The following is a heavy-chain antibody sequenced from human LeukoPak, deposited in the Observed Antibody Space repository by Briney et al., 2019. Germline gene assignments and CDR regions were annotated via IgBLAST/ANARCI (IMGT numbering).Heavy chain of an antibody. J-gene: IGHJ6*04. D-gene: IGHD2-15*01. Sequence: GGSLRLSCAASGFTFSSYGMNWVRQAPGKGLEWVGVIWYDGSNKYYADSVKGRFTISRDNSKNTLYLQMNSLRAEDTAVYYCARGCSGGSCYSYYYGMDVWGKGTTVTVSS. CDR3: ARGCSGGSCYSYYYGMDV. CDR1: GFTFSSYG. V-gene: IGHV3-33*01. CDR2: IWYDGSNK.